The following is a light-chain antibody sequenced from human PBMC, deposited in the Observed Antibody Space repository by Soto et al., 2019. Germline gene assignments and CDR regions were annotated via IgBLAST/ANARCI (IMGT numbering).Light chain of an antibody. J-gene: IGKJ2*01. CDR1: QSVSSSY. CDR3: QQYASSPVYT. V-gene: IGKV3-20*01. Sequence: ELVLTQSPGTLSLSPGERATLSCRASQSVSSSYLAWYQQKPGQAPRLLIYGASSRATGIPDRFSGSGSGTDFTLTISRLEPEDFAVYYCQQYASSPVYTFGQGTKLEIK. CDR2: GAS.